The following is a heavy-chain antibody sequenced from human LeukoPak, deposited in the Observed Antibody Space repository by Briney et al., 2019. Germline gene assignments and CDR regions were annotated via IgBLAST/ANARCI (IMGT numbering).Heavy chain of an antibody. CDR2: INHSGST. J-gene: IGHJ4*02. Sequence: PSETLSLTCAVYGGSFSGYYWSWIRQPPGKGLEWIGEINHSGSTNYNPSPKSRVTISVDTSKNQFSLKLSSVTAADTAVYYCARSDQQEYTSGYYFDYWGQGTLVTVSS. D-gene: IGHD3-22*01. V-gene: IGHV4-34*01. CDR1: GGSFSGYY. CDR3: ARSDQQEYTSGYYFDY.